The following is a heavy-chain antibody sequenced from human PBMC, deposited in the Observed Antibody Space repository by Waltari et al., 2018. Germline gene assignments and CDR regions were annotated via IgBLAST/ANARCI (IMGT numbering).Heavy chain of an antibody. CDR1: GGTFSSDH. D-gene: IGHD7-27*01. J-gene: IGHJ4*02. CDR2: IIPILCIA. V-gene: IGHV1-69*04. CDR3: AREGPNWGEANFDY. Sequence: VQLVQSGAEVKKPGSAVKVSCKDSGGTFSSDHISWDRQAPGQGLEWMGRIIPILCIANYAQTFQGRVTITADKSTSTAYMELSSLRSEDTAVYYCAREGPNWGEANFDYWAQGTPVTVSS.